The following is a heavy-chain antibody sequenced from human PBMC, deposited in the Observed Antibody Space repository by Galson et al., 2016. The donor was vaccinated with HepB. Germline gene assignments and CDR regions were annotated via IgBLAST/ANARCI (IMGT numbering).Heavy chain of an antibody. CDR3: ARQAFYYGSGSYFLDY. CDR2: LYPGDSET. CDR1: GYNFTLYY. D-gene: IGHD3-10*01. V-gene: IGHV5-51*01. J-gene: IGHJ4*02. Sequence: QSGAEVKKPGESLQISCKASGYNFTLYYIAWVRQMPGRGLEWMGILYPGDSETRYSPSFQDHVTISADKSFTTAHLEWSSLKTSDTAIYYCARQAFYYGSGSYFLDYWGQGTLVTVSS.